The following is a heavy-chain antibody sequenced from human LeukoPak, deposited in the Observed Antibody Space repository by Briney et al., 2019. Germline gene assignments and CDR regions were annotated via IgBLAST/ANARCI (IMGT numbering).Heavy chain of an antibody. CDR3: ARGRGSAYCSGGSCPGDWFDP. J-gene: IGHJ5*02. CDR2: INHSGST. CDR1: GGSFSGYY. V-gene: IGHV4-34*01. Sequence: SETLSLTCAVYGGSFSGYYWSWIRQPLGKGLEWIGEINHSGSTNYNPSLKSRVTISVDTSKNQFSLKLSSVTAADTAVYYCARGRGSAYCSGGSCPGDWFDPWGQGTLVTVSS. D-gene: IGHD2-15*01.